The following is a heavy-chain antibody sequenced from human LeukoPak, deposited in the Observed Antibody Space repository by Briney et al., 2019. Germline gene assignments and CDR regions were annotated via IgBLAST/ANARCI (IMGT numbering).Heavy chain of an antibody. Sequence: SETLSLTCTVSGGSISSYYWSWIRQPPGKGLEWIGYIYYSGSTNYNPSLKSRVTISVDTSKNQFSLKLSSVTAADTAVYYCAGGDGYNWYYFDYWGQGTLVTVSS. J-gene: IGHJ4*02. CDR2: IYYSGST. D-gene: IGHD5-24*01. V-gene: IGHV4-59*12. CDR1: GGSISSYY. CDR3: AGGDGYNWYYFDY.